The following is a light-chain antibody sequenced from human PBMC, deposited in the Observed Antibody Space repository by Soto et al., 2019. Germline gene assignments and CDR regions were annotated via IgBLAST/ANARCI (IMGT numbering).Light chain of an antibody. Sequence: DIQMTQSPSSLSASVGDRVTITCRASQSISSYLNWYQQKPGKAPKLLIYAASSLQSGVPSRFGGSGSGTDFTLTISSLQPEDVATYYCQKYNSAPKTFGGGTKVDIK. V-gene: IGKV1-39*01. CDR3: QKYNSAPKT. CDR1: QSISSY. J-gene: IGKJ4*01. CDR2: AAS.